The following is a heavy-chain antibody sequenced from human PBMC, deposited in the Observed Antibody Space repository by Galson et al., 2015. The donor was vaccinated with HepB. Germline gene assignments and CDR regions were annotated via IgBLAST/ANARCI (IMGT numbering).Heavy chain of an antibody. V-gene: IGHV3-53*01. CDR2: IYSGGST. CDR3: ARQAITGTDSYDI. J-gene: IGHJ3*02. Sequence: SLRLSCAASGFPVSSYYMSWVRQAPGKGLEWVSLIYSGGSTDYADSVKGRFTISRESSKNTLYLKMNSLRAADTAVYYCARQAITGTDSYDIWGRGTVVTVSS. D-gene: IGHD1-20*01. CDR1: GFPVSSYY.